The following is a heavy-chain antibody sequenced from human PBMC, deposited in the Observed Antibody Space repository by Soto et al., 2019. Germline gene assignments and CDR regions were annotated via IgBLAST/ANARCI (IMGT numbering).Heavy chain of an antibody. Sequence: GGSLRLSCAASGCTFSSYGMHWVRQAPGKGLEWVAVIWYDGSNKYYADSVKGRFTISRDNSKNTLYLQMNSLRAEDTAVYYCARGGDYYYGMDVWGQGTTVTVSS. V-gene: IGHV3-33*01. CDR2: IWYDGSNK. CDR1: GCTFSSYG. CDR3: ARGGDYYYGMDV. J-gene: IGHJ6*02.